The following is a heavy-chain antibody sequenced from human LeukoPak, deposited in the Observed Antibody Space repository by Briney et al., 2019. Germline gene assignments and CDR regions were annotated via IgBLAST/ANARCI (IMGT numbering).Heavy chain of an antibody. V-gene: IGHV1-18*01. D-gene: IGHD4-17*01. CDR3: ARVTQTDYDFDY. J-gene: IGHJ4*02. CDR2: ISAYNGNT. CDR1: GYTFTSYG. Sequence: ASVKVSCKASGYTFTSYGISWVRQAPGQGLEWMGWISAYNGNTDYAQKLQGRVTMTTDTSTSTAYMELRSLRSDDTAVYYCARVTQTDYDFDYWGQGTQVTVSS.